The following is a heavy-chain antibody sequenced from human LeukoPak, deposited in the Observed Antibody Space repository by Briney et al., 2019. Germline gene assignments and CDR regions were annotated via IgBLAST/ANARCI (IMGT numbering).Heavy chain of an antibody. D-gene: IGHD2-8*01. CDR2: ISSSGSTI. Sequence: PSETLSLTCTVSGGSISSSSYYWGWIRQAPGKGLEWVSYISSSGSTIYYADSVKGRFTISRDNAKNSLCLQMNSLRAEDTAVYYCARDSPGVSPYWGQGTLVTVSS. CDR1: GGSISSSSYY. J-gene: IGHJ4*02. V-gene: IGHV3-11*01. CDR3: ARDSPGVSPY.